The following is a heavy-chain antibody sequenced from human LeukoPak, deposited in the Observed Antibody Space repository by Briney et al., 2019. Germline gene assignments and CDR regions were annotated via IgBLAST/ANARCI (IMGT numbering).Heavy chain of an antibody. CDR1: GYTFTSYG. D-gene: IGHD3-22*01. Sequence: ASVKVSCKASGYTFTSYGISWVRQAPGQGLEWMGWISAYNGNTNYAQKLQGRVTMTTDTSTSTAYMELRSLRSDDTAVYYCAGDQPNYYDSSGYYPGRVYYYGMDVWGQGTTVTVSS. CDR2: ISAYNGNT. V-gene: IGHV1-18*01. CDR3: AGDQPNYYDSSGYYPGRVYYYGMDV. J-gene: IGHJ6*02.